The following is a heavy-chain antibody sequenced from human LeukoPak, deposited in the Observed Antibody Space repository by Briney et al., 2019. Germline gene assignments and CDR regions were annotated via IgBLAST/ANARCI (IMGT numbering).Heavy chain of an antibody. V-gene: IGHV3-21*01. CDR1: GFTFSSYS. Sequence: PGGSLRLSCAASGFTFSSYSMNWVRQAPGKGLEWVSSISSSSSYIYYADSVKGRFTISRDNAKNSLYLQMNSLRAEDTAVYYCARDQSSSLSNDAFDIWGQGTMVTVSS. D-gene: IGHD4-11*01. CDR2: ISSSSSYI. CDR3: ARDQSSSLSNDAFDI. J-gene: IGHJ3*02.